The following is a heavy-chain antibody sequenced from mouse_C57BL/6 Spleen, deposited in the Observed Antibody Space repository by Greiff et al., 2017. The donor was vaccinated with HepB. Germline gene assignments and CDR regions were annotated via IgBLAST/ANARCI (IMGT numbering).Heavy chain of an antibody. D-gene: IGHD1-1*01. J-gene: IGHJ3*01. CDR1: GFNIKDYY. CDR3: ARGDITTVAPFAY. Sequence: EVHLVESGAELVKPGASVKLSCTASGFNIKDYYMHWVKQRTEQGLEWIGRIDPEDGETKYAPKFQGKATITADTSSNTAYLRLSSLTSEDTAVYYCARGDITTVAPFAYWGQGTLVTVSA. V-gene: IGHV14-2*01. CDR2: IDPEDGET.